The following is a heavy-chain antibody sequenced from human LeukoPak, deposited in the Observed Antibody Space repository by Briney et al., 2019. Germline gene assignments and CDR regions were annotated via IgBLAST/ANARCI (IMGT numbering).Heavy chain of an antibody. V-gene: IGHV1-18*04. Sequence: GPSVKVSCKASGYTFTKFGFSWVRQAPGQGLEWMGWISARNGNTNYAQRVQGRVTMTTDTSTSTAYMELRSLRSDDTAVYFCARDGGYDFHYFDYWGQGTLVTVSS. CDR3: ARDGGYDFHYFDY. CDR1: GYTFTKFG. CDR2: ISARNGNT. J-gene: IGHJ4*02. D-gene: IGHD5-12*01.